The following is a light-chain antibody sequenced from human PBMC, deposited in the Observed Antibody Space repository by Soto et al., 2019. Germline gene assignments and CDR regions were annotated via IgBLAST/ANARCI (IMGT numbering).Light chain of an antibody. J-gene: IGKJ3*01. CDR3: QQRIT. Sequence: DIQMTQSPSSLSAYVGDRVTITCRASQSIGFYLNWYQQKPGKAPKLLIYDTSSLQSGVPSRFRGSASGTDFTLTIRSLQPEDFATYYCQQRITFGPGTKVDIK. V-gene: IGKV1-39*01. CDR2: DTS. CDR1: QSIGFY.